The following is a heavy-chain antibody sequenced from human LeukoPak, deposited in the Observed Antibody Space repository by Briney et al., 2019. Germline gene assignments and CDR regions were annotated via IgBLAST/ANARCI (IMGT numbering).Heavy chain of an antibody. Sequence: KPSETLSLTCTVSGGSVSSGSYYWSWIRQPPGKGLEWIGYIYYSGSTNYNPSLKSRVTISVDTSKNQFSLKLSSVTAADTAVYYCAREGASSGWFFDYWGQGTLVTVSS. CDR1: GGSVSSGSYY. V-gene: IGHV4-61*01. D-gene: IGHD6-19*01. CDR2: IYYSGST. J-gene: IGHJ4*02. CDR3: AREGASSGWFFDY.